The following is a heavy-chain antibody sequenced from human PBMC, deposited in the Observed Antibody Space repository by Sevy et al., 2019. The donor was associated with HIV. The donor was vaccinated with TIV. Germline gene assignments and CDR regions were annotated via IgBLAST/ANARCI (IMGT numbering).Heavy chain of an antibody. Sequence: GGSLRLSCAASGFTFSSYGMHWVRQAPGKGLEWVAVISYDGSNKYYADSGKGRFTISRDNSKNTLYLQMNSLRAEDTAVYYCAKDQSWGNSDYSDSSGYYLFDYWGQGTLVTVSS. D-gene: IGHD3-22*01. CDR1: GFTFSSYG. CDR3: AKDQSWGNSDYSDSSGYYLFDY. CDR2: ISYDGSNK. V-gene: IGHV3-30*18. J-gene: IGHJ4*02.